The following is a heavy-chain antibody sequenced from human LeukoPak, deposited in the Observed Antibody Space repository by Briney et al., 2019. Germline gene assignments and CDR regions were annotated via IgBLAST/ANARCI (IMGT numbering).Heavy chain of an antibody. CDR2: ISYDGSNK. CDR3: AKDPPSGSSTSFDY. Sequence: GRSLRLSCAASGFTFSSYGMHWVRQAPGKGLEWVAVISYDGSNKYCADSVKGRFTISRDNSKNTLYLQMNSLRAEDTAVYYCAKDPPSGSSTSFDYWGQGTLVTVSS. J-gene: IGHJ4*02. D-gene: IGHD6-6*01. V-gene: IGHV3-30*18. CDR1: GFTFSSYG.